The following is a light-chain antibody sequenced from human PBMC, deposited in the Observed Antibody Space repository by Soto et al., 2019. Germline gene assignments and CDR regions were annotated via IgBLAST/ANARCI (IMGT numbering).Light chain of an antibody. J-gene: IGKJ1*01. CDR1: QSISTW. V-gene: IGKV1-5*01. Sequence: DIQMTQSPSTLSASVGDRVTITCRASQSISTWLAWYQQKPGKAPKLLIYGASNLKSGVPSRFSGSGSGTEFTLTISSLQPDDFATYYCQQYNSYRTFGQGTKVDI. CDR3: QQYNSYRT. CDR2: GAS.